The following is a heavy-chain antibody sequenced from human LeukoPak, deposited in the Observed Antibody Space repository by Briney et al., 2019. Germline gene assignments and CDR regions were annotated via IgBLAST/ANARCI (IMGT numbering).Heavy chain of an antibody. Sequence: ASVKVSCKASGYTFTGYYMHWVRQAPGQGLEWMGWINPNSGGTNYAQKFQGRVTMTRDTSTSTAYMELSRLRSDDTAVYYCAREVAVAGTNAFDIWGQGTMVTVSS. CDR3: AREVAVAGTNAFDI. CDR1: GYTFTGYY. CDR2: INPNSGGT. D-gene: IGHD6-19*01. J-gene: IGHJ3*02. V-gene: IGHV1-2*02.